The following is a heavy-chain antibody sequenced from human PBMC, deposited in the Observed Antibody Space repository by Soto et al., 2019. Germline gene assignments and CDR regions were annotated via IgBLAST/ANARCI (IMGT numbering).Heavy chain of an antibody. CDR1: GYTFYSHS. J-gene: IGHJ6*02. Sequence: QAQLVQSGAEVKKPGASVKVSCKASGYTFYSHSISWVRQAPGQGLEWMGRINGDYGNTQYAQKFRGRVTMTTDTARTTVYRELTNQKLDHTAVYYCGGCIQGPYITGMDAGGQGTTVTVSS. V-gene: IGHV1-18*01. CDR2: INGDYGNT. CDR3: GGCIQGPYITGMDA. D-gene: IGHD5-18*01.